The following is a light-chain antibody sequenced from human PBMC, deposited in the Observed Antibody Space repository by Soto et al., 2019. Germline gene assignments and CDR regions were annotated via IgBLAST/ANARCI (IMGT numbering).Light chain of an antibody. Sequence: VMTQSPLSLPVTPGEPASISCRSSQSLLHSNGYNYLDWYLQKPGQSPQLLIYKVSNRDSGVPARFSGSGSGTDFALKISRVEAEDVGVYYCMQGTHWPITFGQGTLLAVK. CDR1: QSLLHSNGYNY. V-gene: IGKV2-28*01. CDR3: MQGTHWPIT. CDR2: KVS. J-gene: IGKJ5*01.